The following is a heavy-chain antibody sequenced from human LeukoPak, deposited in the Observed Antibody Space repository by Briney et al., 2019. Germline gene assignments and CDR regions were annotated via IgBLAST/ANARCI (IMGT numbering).Heavy chain of an antibody. CDR3: TRIPADQTFFDF. Sequence: HPGGSLRLSCAASGFTRNKYWMHWVRQAPGKGLVWVSRINIDGSSISYADSVRGRFTISRDNAKNTLYLQMNNLRAEDTAVYYCTRIPADQTFFDFWGQGTLVTVSS. CDR1: GFTRNKYW. V-gene: IGHV3-74*01. D-gene: IGHD2-2*01. J-gene: IGHJ4*02. CDR2: INIDGSSI.